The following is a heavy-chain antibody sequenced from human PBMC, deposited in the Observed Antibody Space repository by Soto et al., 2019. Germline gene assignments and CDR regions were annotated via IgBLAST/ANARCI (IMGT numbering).Heavy chain of an antibody. D-gene: IGHD3-9*01. Sequence: ASVKVSCKASGHTFTGYYIHWVRQAPGQGLEWMGWINPNSGGTNYAQKFQGWVTMTRDTSISTAYMELSRLRSDDTAVYYCARDGRYFDWLLPPFDYYYYGMDVWGQGTTVTVYS. V-gene: IGHV1-2*04. CDR1: GHTFTGYY. CDR3: ARDGRYFDWLLPPFDYYYYGMDV. J-gene: IGHJ6*02. CDR2: INPNSGGT.